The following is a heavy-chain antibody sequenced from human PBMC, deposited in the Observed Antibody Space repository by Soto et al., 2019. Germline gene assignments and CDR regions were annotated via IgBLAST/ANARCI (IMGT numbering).Heavy chain of an antibody. CDR1: GGTFSSYA. V-gene: IGHV1-69*13. CDR2: IIPIFGTA. D-gene: IGHD1-26*01. CDR3: ARSDSGSYFSSYYYYYYGMDV. Sequence: SVKVSCKASGGTFSSYAISWVRQAPGQGLEWMGGIIPIFGTANYAQKFQGRVTITADESTSTAYMELSSLRSEDTAVYYCARSDSGSYFSSYYYYYYGMDVWGQGTTVTVSS. J-gene: IGHJ6*02.